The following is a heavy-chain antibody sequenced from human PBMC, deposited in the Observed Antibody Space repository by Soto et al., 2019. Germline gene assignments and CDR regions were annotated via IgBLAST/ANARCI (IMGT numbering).Heavy chain of an antibody. Sequence: QVQLVQSGAEVKKPGASVKVSCKASGYTFTSYAMHWVRQAPGQRLEWMGWINAGNGNTKYSQKFQGRVTITRDTSASTAYMELSSLRSEDTAVYYCAPLGACIAAAGTSWFDPWGQGTLVTVSS. CDR2: INAGNGNT. J-gene: IGHJ5*02. V-gene: IGHV1-3*01. CDR1: GYTFTSYA. D-gene: IGHD6-13*01. CDR3: APLGACIAAAGTSWFDP.